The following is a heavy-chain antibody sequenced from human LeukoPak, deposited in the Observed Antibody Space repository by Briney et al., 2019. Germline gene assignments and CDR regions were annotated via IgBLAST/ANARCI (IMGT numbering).Heavy chain of an antibody. V-gene: IGHV3-7*03. CDR2: IKQGGREE. CDR1: EFIFSDYW. J-gene: IGHJ5*01. D-gene: IGHD3-10*01. CDR3: ARGNGGWFDS. Sequence: GGSLRLSCVASEFIFSDYWMSWARQAPGKGLEWVANIKQGGREEKYVGSVKGRFAISRDGAKSTLYLQMDSLSGDDTAVYYCARGNGGWFDSWGRGTLVTVSS.